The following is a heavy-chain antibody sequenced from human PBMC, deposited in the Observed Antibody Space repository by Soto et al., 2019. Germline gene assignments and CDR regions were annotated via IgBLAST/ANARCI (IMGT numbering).Heavy chain of an antibody. J-gene: IGHJ4*02. D-gene: IGHD6-6*01. CDR2: VSGSGGNT. V-gene: IGHV3-23*01. Sequence: GGSLRLSCAASGLIFSNYAMTWVRQAPGRGLEWVSAVSGSGGNTYYADSVKGRFTISRDNSKNTLYLQMNSLRAEDTAIYYCAKVDSVASRRRVFDYWGQGTLVTVSS. CDR3: AKVDSVASRRRVFDY. CDR1: GLIFSNYA.